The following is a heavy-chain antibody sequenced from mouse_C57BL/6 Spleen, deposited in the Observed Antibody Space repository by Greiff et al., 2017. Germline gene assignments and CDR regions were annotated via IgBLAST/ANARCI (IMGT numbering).Heavy chain of an antibody. CDR3: ARDTRYYFDY. J-gene: IGHJ2*01. V-gene: IGHV5-4*01. CDR2: ISDGGSYT. CDR1: GFTFSSYA. Sequence: EVMLVESGGGLVKPGGSLKLSCAASGFTFSSYAMSWVRQTPEKRLEWVATISDGGSYTYYPDNVKGRFTISRDNAKNNLYLQMSHLKSEDTAMYYCARDTRYYFDYWGQGTTLTVSS.